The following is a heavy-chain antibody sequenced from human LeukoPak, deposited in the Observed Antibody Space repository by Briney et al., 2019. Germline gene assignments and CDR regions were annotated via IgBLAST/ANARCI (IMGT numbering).Heavy chain of an antibody. CDR2: INHSGST. CDR3: ARGRGFTYYDSSGYRSHDAFDI. Sequence: PSETLSLTCAVYGGSFSGYYWSWICQPPGKGLEWIGEINHSGSTNYNPSLKSRVTISVDTSKNQFSLKLSSVTAADTAVYYCARGRGFTYYDSSGYRSHDAFDIWGQGTMVTVSS. J-gene: IGHJ3*02. CDR1: GGSFSGYY. D-gene: IGHD3-22*01. V-gene: IGHV4-34*01.